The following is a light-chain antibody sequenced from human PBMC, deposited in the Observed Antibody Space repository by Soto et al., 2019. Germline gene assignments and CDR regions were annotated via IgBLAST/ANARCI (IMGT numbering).Light chain of an antibody. CDR1: SSDVGAYNF. V-gene: IGLV2-14*03. Sequence: SALTQPASVSGSPGQSITISCTGTSSDVGAYNFVSWYQQHPGKVPKLMIFDVSSRPSGVSDRFSGSKSGHTASLTISGLQAEDEGDYYCSSYTSGSPHVFGSGTKLTVL. CDR3: SSYTSGSPHV. CDR2: DVS. J-gene: IGLJ1*01.